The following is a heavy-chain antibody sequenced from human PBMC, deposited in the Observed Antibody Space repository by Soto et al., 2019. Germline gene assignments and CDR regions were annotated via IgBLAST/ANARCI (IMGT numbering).Heavy chain of an antibody. Sequence: XSVKVSYNASGYTFTSYAMHWVRHSPGQRLEWMGWINAGNGNTKYSQKFQGRVTITRDTSASTAYMELSSLRSEDTAVYYCARSAVISQYYYYYYCMDVWGKGTTVTVSS. CDR2: INAGNGNT. D-gene: IGHD3-22*01. J-gene: IGHJ6*03. CDR3: ARSAVISQYYYYYYCMDV. CDR1: GYTFTSYA. V-gene: IGHV1-3*01.